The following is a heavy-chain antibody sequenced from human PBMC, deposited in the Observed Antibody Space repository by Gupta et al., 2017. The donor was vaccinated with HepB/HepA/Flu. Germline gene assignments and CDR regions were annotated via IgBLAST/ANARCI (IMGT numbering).Heavy chain of an antibody. CDR2: IDRSATTT. D-gene: IGHD3-9*01. V-gene: IGHV3-23*05. Sequence: EVQLLESGGGLVHIGGSLRLSCAASGFTFRSYAMGWVRQGPGKGLEWVSNIDRSATTTHYADSVKGRFTISRDNSRNTLDLQMNSLRAEDTAVYYCAKRYGAGGHFDHWGQGTLVTVSS. CDR3: AKRYGAGGHFDH. J-gene: IGHJ4*02. CDR1: GFTFRSYA.